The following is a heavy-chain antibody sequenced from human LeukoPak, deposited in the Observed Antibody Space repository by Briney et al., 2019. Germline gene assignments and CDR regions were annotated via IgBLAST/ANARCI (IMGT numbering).Heavy chain of an antibody. V-gene: IGHV4-38-2*01. Sequence: SETVSLTCAVSGYSITSGYYWGWIRQPPGKGLEWIGSIYNSGSTYYNPSLKSRVTTSVDTSKNHFSLKLSSVTAADTAVYYCARFEYYDFWSGDNASDGFDIWGQGTLVTVSS. J-gene: IGHJ5*02. CDR1: GYSITSGYY. CDR2: IYNSGST. D-gene: IGHD3-3*01. CDR3: ARFEYYDFWSGDNASDGFDI.